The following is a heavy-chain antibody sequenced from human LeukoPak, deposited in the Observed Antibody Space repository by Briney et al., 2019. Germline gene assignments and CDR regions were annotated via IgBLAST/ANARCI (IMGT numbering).Heavy chain of an antibody. CDR3: ARANLGRPVGHCSGGSCYSDSSWFDP. CDR2: IIPIFGIA. CDR1: GGTFSSYA. J-gene: IGHJ5*02. D-gene: IGHD2-15*01. Sequence: SVKVSCTASGGTFSSYAISWVRQAPGQGLEWMGRIIPIFGIANYAQKFQGRVTITADKSTSTAYMELSSLRSEDTAVYYCARANLGRPVGHCSGGSCYSDSSWFDPWGQGTLVTVSS. V-gene: IGHV1-69*04.